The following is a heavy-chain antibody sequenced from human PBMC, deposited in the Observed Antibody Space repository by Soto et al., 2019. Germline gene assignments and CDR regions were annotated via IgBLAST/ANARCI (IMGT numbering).Heavy chain of an antibody. D-gene: IGHD3-3*01. CDR3: NSGLGSGYYKTNYYYYYGMDV. CDR2: ISGSGGST. J-gene: IGHJ6*02. Sequence: PGGSLRLSCAASGFTFSSYAMSWVRQAPGKGLEWVSAISGSGGSTYYADSVKGRFTISRDNSKNTLYLQMNSLRAEDTAVYYCNSGLGSGYYKTNYYYYYGMDVWGQGTTVTVSS. CDR1: GFTFSSYA. V-gene: IGHV3-23*01.